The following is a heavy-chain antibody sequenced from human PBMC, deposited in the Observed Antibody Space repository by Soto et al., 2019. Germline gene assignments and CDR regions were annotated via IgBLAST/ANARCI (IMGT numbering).Heavy chain of an antibody. D-gene: IGHD1-26*01. Sequence: SETLSLTCTVSGGSINGYYWSWIRQPPGKGLEWIGYISYSGNANYIPSLKSRVFMSIDASKNQTSLNLTSATAADTAVYYCARGVGSSPPRYWGQGTLVTVSS. CDR2: ISYSGNA. V-gene: IGHV4-59*01. J-gene: IGHJ4*02. CDR3: ARGVGSSPPRY. CDR1: GGSINGYY.